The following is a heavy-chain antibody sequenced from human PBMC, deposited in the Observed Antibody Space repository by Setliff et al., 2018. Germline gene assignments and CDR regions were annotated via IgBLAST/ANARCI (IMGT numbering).Heavy chain of an antibody. CDR2: IFWDDDK. J-gene: IGHJ4*02. D-gene: IGHD2-21*02. V-gene: IGHV2-5*02. Sequence: LVNPTETLTLICTFSGFSLSTTGVGVGWIRQPPGRALEWVALIFWDDDKRYSPSLKSRLTITKYTSTNQVVPTMTNMDPVDTGTYYCAHTSRVDHSGHYHFASWGQGPLVTVSS. CDR3: AHTSRVDHSGHYHFAS. CDR1: GFSLSTTGVG.